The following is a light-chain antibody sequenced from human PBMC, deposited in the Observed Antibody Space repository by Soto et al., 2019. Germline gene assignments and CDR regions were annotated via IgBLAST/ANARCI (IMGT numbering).Light chain of an antibody. J-gene: IGLJ1*01. CDR1: SNDVGGYNF. CDR2: DVS. CDR3: SSYTPSATPFV. V-gene: IGLV2-14*03. Sequence: QSVLTQPASVSGSARHSITISCTGTSNDVGGYNFVSWYQQHPGKAPKLIIYDVSNRPSGVSNRFSGSKSGNTASLTISGLQAEDEADYYCSSYTPSATPFVFGTGTKVTVL.